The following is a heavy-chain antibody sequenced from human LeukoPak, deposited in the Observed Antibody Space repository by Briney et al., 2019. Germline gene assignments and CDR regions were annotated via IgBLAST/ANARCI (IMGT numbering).Heavy chain of an antibody. CDR1: GFTVSSND. Sequence: GGSLRLSCAASGFTVSSNDMSWVRQAPGKGLECISVIYSGGSTDYADSVKGRFTISRGDAKNTLYLQMNSLRAEDTAVYYCARDHRGDGYLYYYYYMDVWGKGTTVTISS. D-gene: IGHD5-24*01. CDR3: ARDHRGDGYLYYYYYMDV. V-gene: IGHV3-53*01. J-gene: IGHJ6*03. CDR2: IYSGGST.